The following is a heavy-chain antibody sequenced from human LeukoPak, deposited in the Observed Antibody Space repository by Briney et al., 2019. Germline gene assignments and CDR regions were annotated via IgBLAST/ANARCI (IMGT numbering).Heavy chain of an antibody. Sequence: GASVKVSCKASGYTFTSYDINWVRQATGQGLEWMGWMNPNSGNTGYAQKLQGRVTMTTDTSTSTAYMELRSLRSDDTAVYYCAREIEVVPAASLKRGHYYYYYYMDVWGKGTTVTVSS. CDR3: AREIEVVPAASLKRGHYYYYYYMDV. CDR1: GYTFTSYD. CDR2: MNPNSGNT. D-gene: IGHD2-2*01. J-gene: IGHJ6*03. V-gene: IGHV1-8*01.